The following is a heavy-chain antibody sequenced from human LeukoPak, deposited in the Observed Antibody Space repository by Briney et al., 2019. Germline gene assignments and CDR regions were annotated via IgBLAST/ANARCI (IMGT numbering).Heavy chain of an antibody. V-gene: IGHV3-23*01. Sequence: GGSLRLSCAASGFTFSSYAMSWVRRAPGKGLEWVSAISSNGGTTFYSDSVKGRFTISRDNSKNTLSLQLNSLRAADTAIYYCAKEAALGIAYFDHWGQGTLVTVSS. D-gene: IGHD7-27*01. J-gene: IGHJ4*02. CDR3: AKEAALGIAYFDH. CDR1: GFTFSSYA. CDR2: ISSNGGTT.